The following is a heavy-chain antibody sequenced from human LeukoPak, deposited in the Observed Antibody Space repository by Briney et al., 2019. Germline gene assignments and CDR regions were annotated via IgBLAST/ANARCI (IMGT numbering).Heavy chain of an antibody. CDR2: INHSGST. Sequence: SETLSLTCAVYGGSFSGYYWSWIRQPPGKGLEWIGEINHSGSTNYNPSLKSRVTISVDTSKNQFSLKLSSVTAADTAVYYCARGRARLHIAAGTTYYFDYWGQGTLVTVPS. D-gene: IGHD6-13*01. J-gene: IGHJ4*02. V-gene: IGHV4-34*01. CDR3: ARGRARLHIAAGTTYYFDY. CDR1: GGSFSGYY.